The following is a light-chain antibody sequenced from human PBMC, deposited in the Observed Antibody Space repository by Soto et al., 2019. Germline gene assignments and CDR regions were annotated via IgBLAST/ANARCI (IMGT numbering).Light chain of an antibody. CDR1: QTVNSDY. CDR3: QQYGSSPWT. CDR2: ATS. Sequence: EIVLTQSPGTLSLSPGETATLSCRASQTVNSDYLAWFQQRPGQAPRLLIFATSSRATGIPDRFSGSGSGTDFTLTISRLEPEDFAVYYCQQYGSSPWTFGQGTKVDIK. J-gene: IGKJ1*01. V-gene: IGKV3-20*01.